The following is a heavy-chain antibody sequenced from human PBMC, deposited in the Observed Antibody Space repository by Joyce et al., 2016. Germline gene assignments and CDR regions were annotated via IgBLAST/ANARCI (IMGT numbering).Heavy chain of an antibody. CDR3: AKILTATYSSGWFLDY. CDR2: ISYDGIYK. D-gene: IGHD6-25*01. Sequence: QVQLVESGGGVVQPGRSLRLSCAASGLTLSNDGVHWVRQAPGKGLEWAAIISYDGIYKYYADSVKGRFTISRDNSKNTVFLEMNSLRTEDTAVYYCAKILTATYSSGWFLDYWGQGTLVTVSS. V-gene: IGHV3-30*18. CDR1: GLTLSNDG. J-gene: IGHJ4*02.